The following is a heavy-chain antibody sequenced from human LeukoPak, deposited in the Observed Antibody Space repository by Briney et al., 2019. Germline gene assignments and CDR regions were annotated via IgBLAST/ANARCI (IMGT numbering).Heavy chain of an antibody. J-gene: IGHJ4*02. CDR2: ISGSGGST. CDR3: AKDRVVVVAATTGDY. Sequence: GGSLRLSCAASGFTFSSYAMSWVRQAPGKGLEWVSDISGSGGSTYYADSVKGRFTISRDNSKNTLYLQMNSLRAEDTAVYYCAKDRVVVVAATTGDYWGQGTLVTVSS. CDR1: GFTFSSYA. D-gene: IGHD2-15*01. V-gene: IGHV3-23*01.